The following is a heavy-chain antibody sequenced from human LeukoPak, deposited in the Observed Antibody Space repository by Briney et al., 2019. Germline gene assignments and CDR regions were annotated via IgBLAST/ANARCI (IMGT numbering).Heavy chain of an antibody. CDR3: ARVAIFGVVYDDY. J-gene: IGHJ4*02. V-gene: IGHV1-2*06. D-gene: IGHD3-3*01. CDR2: INPNSGGT. CDR1: GYTFTGYY. Sequence: VASVKVSCKASGYTFTGYYMHWVRQAPGQGLEWMGRINPNSGGTNYAQKFQGRVTMTRDTSISTAYMELSRLRSDDTAVCYCARVAIFGVVYDDYWGQGTLVTVSS.